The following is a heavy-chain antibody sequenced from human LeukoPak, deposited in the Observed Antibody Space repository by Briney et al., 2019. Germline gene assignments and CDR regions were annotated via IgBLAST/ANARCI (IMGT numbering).Heavy chain of an antibody. CDR1: GFTFSSYE. V-gene: IGHV3-48*03. Sequence: GGSLRLSCAASGFTFSSYEMNWVRQAPGKGLEWVSYISSSGSTIYYADSVKGRFTISRDNAKNSLYLQMNSLRAEDTAVYYCARAGLHGDLGNWGQGTLVTVSS. D-gene: IGHD4-17*01. CDR2: ISSSGSTI. CDR3: ARAGLHGDLGN. J-gene: IGHJ4*02.